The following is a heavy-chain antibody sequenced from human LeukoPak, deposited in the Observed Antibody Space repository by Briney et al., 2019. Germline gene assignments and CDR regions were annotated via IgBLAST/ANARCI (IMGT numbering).Heavy chain of an antibody. CDR1: GFTFRSYG. V-gene: IGHV3-30*02. CDR3: AGGRDYDILTGSPSDDY. Sequence: GGSLRLSCAASGFTFRSYGMHWVRQAPGKGLEWVAFIRYDGSNKYYADSVKGRFTISRDNSKNTLYLQMNSLRAEDTAVYYCAGGRDYDILTGSPSDDYWGQGTLVTVSS. J-gene: IGHJ4*02. CDR2: IRYDGSNK. D-gene: IGHD3-9*01.